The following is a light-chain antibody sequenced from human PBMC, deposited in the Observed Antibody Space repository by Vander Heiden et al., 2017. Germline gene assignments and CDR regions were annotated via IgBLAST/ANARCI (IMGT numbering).Light chain of an antibody. CDR3: MEALQVT. Sequence: DIVMTQSPLSLPVTPGEPASISCRSSQSLLNSNGYNYLDWYLRKPGQPPQLLIYLGSNRASGVPDRFSGSGSGTDFTLKISRVEAEDVGVYYCMEALQVTFGPGTKVDIK. CDR1: QSLLNSNGYNY. J-gene: IGKJ3*01. V-gene: IGKV2-28*01. CDR2: LGS.